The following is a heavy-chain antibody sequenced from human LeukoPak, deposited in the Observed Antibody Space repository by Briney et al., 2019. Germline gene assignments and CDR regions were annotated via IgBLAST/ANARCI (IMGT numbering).Heavy chain of an antibody. J-gene: IGHJ4*02. CDR1: GFTFSTSW. CDR2: IDKHGSGR. CDR3: ARDAGWGYYDL. D-gene: IGHD1-26*01. Sequence: GGSLRLSCVASGFTFSTSWVTWVRQAPGKGLEWVANIDKHGSGRYYADSVKGRLVISRDYAKNSVFLQMNSLRAEDTSVYYCARDAGWGYYDLWGQGTPVTVSS. V-gene: IGHV3-7*01.